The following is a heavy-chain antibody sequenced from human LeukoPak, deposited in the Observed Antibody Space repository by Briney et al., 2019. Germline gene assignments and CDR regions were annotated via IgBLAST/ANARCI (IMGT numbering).Heavy chain of an antibody. CDR1: GGTFSSYA. J-gene: IGHJ4*02. V-gene: IGHV1-69*13. CDR3: ARDHYEYCSGGSCYSGSFDY. Sequence: ASVTVSCKASGGTFSSYAISWVRQAPGQGLEWMGGIIPIFGTANYAQKFQGRVTITADESTSTAYMELSSLRSEDTAVYYCARDHYEYCSGGSCYSGSFDYWGQGTLVTVSS. CDR2: IIPIFGTA. D-gene: IGHD2-15*01.